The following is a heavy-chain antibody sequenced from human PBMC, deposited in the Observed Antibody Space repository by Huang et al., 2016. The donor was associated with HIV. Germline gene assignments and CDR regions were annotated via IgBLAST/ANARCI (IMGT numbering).Heavy chain of an antibody. J-gene: IGHJ6*02. V-gene: IGHV5-51*01. D-gene: IGHD3-10*01. Sequence: EVQLVQSGAEVKKPGESLKISCKGSGYRFRSNWIGWVRQMPGKGLEWRGIIYPGDSDTRYSPAFQGQVTISADKSINTAYLQGSSLKAADTAMYYCARLIGSPSFYYGLDVWGQGTTVTVSS. CDR2: IYPGDSDT. CDR1: GYRFRSNW. CDR3: ARLIGSPSFYYGLDV.